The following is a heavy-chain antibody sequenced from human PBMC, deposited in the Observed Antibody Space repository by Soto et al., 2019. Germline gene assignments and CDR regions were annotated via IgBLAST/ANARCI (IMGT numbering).Heavy chain of an antibody. J-gene: IGHJ3*02. D-gene: IGHD3-10*01. V-gene: IGHV1-2*02. Sequence: GASVKVSCKASGYTFTGYYMHWVRQAPGQGLEWMGWINPNSGGTNYAQKFQGRVTMTSDTSISTAYMELSRLRSDDTAVYYCAREYGSGSYYTAAFDIWGQGTMVTISS. CDR3: AREYGSGSYYTAAFDI. CDR2: INPNSGGT. CDR1: GYTFTGYY.